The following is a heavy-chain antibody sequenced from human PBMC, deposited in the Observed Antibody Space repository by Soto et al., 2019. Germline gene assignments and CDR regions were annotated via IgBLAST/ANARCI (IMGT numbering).Heavy chain of an antibody. CDR1: GFSLGDYA. D-gene: IGHD3-22*01. V-gene: IGHV3-49*03. J-gene: IGHJ3*02. CDR3: TRDTTYYYDSSGYFDAFDI. Sequence: GGSLRLSCTVSGFSLGDYAMSWFRQAPGKGLEWLGFIRSKAYGGTTEYAASVKGRFTISRDDSKSIAYLQMNSLKTEDTAVYYCTRDTTYYYDSSGYFDAFDIWGQGTMVTVS. CDR2: IRSKAYGGTT.